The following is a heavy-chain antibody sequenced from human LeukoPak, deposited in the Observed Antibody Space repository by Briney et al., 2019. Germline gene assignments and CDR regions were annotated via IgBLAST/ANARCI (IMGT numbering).Heavy chain of an antibody. CDR3: VSFYETY. D-gene: IGHD2/OR15-2a*01. J-gene: IGHJ4*02. CDR2: INSDGSWT. Sequence: GGSLRLSCAASGNYWMHWVRQAPGKGLVWVSHINSDGSWTSYADSAKGRFTISKDNAKNTVYLQMNSLRAEDTAVYYCVSFYETYWGRGTLVTVSS. CDR1: GNYW. V-gene: IGHV3-74*01.